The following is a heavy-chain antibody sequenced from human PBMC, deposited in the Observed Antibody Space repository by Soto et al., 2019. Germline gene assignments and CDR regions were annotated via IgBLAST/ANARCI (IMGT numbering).Heavy chain of an antibody. CDR3: ARTGYDRSGYFVEYYFDY. V-gene: IGHV3-30-3*01. CDR1: GFTFSKYA. CDR2: ISNDGSNP. D-gene: IGHD3-22*01. Sequence: QVQLVESGGGVVQPERSLRLSCAASGFTFSKYAMHWVRQARGTGLEWVAVISNDGSNPYYADSVKGRFTISRDNSKNTLYLQRNSLREEDTAVYYCARTGYDRSGYFVEYYFDYWGQGTLVTVSS. J-gene: IGHJ4*02.